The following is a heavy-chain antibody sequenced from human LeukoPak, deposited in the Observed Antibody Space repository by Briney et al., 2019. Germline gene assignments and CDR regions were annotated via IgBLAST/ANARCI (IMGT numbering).Heavy chain of an antibody. CDR3: AKDSVREYYYYYYGMDV. Sequence: GGSLRLSCAASGFTFDDYAMHWVRQAPGKGLEWVSLISGDGGSTYYAYSVKGRFTISRDNSKNSLYLQMNSLRTEDTALYYCAKDSVREYYYYYYGMDVWGQGTTVTVSS. V-gene: IGHV3-43*02. J-gene: IGHJ6*02. CDR1: GFTFDDYA. D-gene: IGHD3-10*01. CDR2: ISGDGGST.